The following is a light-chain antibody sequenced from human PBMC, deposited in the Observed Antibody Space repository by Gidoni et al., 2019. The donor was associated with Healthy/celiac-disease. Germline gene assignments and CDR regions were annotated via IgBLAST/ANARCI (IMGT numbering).Light chain of an antibody. Sequence: DIVLTQSPATLSLSPGERATLYCRASQSVSSYLAWYQQKPGQAPRLLIYDASNRATGIPARFSGSGSGTDFTLTISSREPEDFAVYYCQQRSNWPPLTFGGGTKVEIK. CDR2: DAS. V-gene: IGKV3-11*01. CDR3: QQRSNWPPLT. J-gene: IGKJ4*01. CDR1: QSVSSY.